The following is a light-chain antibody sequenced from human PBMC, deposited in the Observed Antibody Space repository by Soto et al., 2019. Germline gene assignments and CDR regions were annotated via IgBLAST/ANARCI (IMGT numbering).Light chain of an antibody. J-gene: IGKJ1*01. CDR2: GAS. V-gene: IGKV3-20*01. Sequence: EIVLTQSPGTLSLSPGERATLSCRASQSVSSSYLAWYQQKPGQAPRLLIYGASSRAAGIPDRFSGSGSGTDFTLTISRLEPEDFAVYYCQQDGSSSWTF. CDR3: QQDGSSSWT. CDR1: QSVSSSY.